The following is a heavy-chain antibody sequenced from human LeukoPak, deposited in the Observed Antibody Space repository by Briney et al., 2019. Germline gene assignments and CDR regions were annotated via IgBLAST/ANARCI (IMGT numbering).Heavy chain of an antibody. J-gene: IGHJ4*02. D-gene: IGHD6-6*01. CDR2: IYTSGST. CDR1: GGSISSYY. Sequence: PSETLCLTCTVSGGSISSYYWSWIRQPAGKGLEWIGRIYTSGSTNYNPSLKSRVTISVDKSKNQFSLKLSSVTAADTAVYYCARERLAARRGASYFDYWGQGTLVTVSS. CDR3: ARERLAARRGASYFDY. V-gene: IGHV4-4*07.